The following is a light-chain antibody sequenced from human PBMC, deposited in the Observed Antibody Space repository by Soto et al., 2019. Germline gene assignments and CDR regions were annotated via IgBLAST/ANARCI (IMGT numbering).Light chain of an antibody. V-gene: IGLV2-14*03. Sequence: QSALTQPASVSGSPGQSITISCTGTSSDVGNSDYVSWYQHHPGKAPKLMISGVTNRPSGVSNRFSGSKSGNTASLTISGLQAEDEADYYCSSSAIGTTSHVVFGGGTQLTVL. CDR1: SSDVGNSDY. CDR3: SSSAIGTTSHVV. J-gene: IGLJ2*01. CDR2: GVT.